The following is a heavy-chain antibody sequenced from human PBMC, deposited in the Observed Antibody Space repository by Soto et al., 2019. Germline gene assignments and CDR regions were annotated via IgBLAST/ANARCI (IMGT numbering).Heavy chain of an antibody. V-gene: IGHV4-39*01. CDR3: RRVVGGATRHTHPDS. CDR1: GFSIHNSHSF. CDR2: VYHNGGA. J-gene: IGHJ5*01. D-gene: IGHD1-26*01. Sequence: MSLTCTVSGFSIHNSHSFWAWIRQPPGKGLQFIASVYHNGGAHYNSSLKSRVTISVDTANNQVSLRMRSLTAADTAFYYCRRVVGGATRHTHPDSGGEGIRLTV.